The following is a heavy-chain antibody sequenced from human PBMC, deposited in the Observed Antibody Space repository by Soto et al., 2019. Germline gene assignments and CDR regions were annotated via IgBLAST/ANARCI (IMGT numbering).Heavy chain of an antibody. Sequence: QITLKESGPTLVKPTQTLTLTCTFSGFSLSTSGVGVGWIRQPPGKALEWLALIYWDDDKRYSPSLKSRLTSTKDTSKNQVVLTMTNMDPVDTATYYCAHRHVDKAMIGYFDYWGQGTLVTVSS. CDR3: AHRHVDKAMIGYFDY. CDR1: GFSLSTSGVG. D-gene: IGHD5-18*01. CDR2: IYWDDDK. V-gene: IGHV2-5*02. J-gene: IGHJ4*02.